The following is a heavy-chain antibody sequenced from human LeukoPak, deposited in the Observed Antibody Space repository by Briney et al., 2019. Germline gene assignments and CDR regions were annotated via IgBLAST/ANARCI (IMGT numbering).Heavy chain of an antibody. V-gene: IGHV3-33*01. CDR2: IWYDGSYK. J-gene: IGHJ3*02. Sequence: PGGSLRLSCSASGLAFSNYGVHWVRQAPGKGLEWVAVIWYDGSYKYYADSVKGRFTISRDNSKNTLYLQMNSLRAEDTAVYYCAREYFYDSSGYSDAFDIWGQGTMVTVSS. CDR1: GLAFSNYG. CDR3: AREYFYDSSGYSDAFDI. D-gene: IGHD3-22*01.